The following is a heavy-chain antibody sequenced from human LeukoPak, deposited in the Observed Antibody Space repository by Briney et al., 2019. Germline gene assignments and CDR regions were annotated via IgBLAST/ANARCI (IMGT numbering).Heavy chain of an antibody. D-gene: IGHD3-3*01. CDR2: IYPGDSDT. J-gene: IGHJ4*02. Sequence: GESLKISCKGSGYSFTSYWIGWVRQMPGKGLEWMGIIYPGDSDTRYSPSFQGQVTISADKSISTAYLQWSSLKASDTAMYYCARGGYYDFWSGHFAYYFDYWGQRTLVTVSS. CDR1: GYSFTSYW. CDR3: ARGGYYDFWSGHFAYYFDY. V-gene: IGHV5-51*01.